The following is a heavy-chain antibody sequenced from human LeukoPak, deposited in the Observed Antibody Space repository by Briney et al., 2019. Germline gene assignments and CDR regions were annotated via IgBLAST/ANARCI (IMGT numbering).Heavy chain of an antibody. Sequence: GGSLRLSCAASGFTFSSYAMHWVRQAPGKGLEWVAVISYDGSNKYYADSVKGRFTISRDNSKNTLYLQMNSLRAEDTAVYYCARDASGWYFDLWGRGTLVTVSS. J-gene: IGHJ2*01. D-gene: IGHD7-27*01. CDR2: ISYDGSNK. CDR1: GFTFSSYA. CDR3: ARDASGWYFDL. V-gene: IGHV3-30-3*01.